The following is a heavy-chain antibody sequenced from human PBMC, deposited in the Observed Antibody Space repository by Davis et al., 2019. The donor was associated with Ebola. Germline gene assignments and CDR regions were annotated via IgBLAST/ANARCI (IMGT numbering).Heavy chain of an antibody. CDR2: INHSGST. D-gene: IGHD3-16*01. J-gene: IGHJ6*02. CDR3: ARRGYYYYYYGMDV. CDR1: GGSFSGYY. Sequence: MPSETLSLTCAVYGGSFSGYYWSWIRQPPGKGLEWIGEINHSGSTNYNPSLKSRVTISVDTSKNQFSLKLSSVTAADTAVYYGARRGYYYYYYGMDVWGQGTTVTVSS. V-gene: IGHV4-34*01.